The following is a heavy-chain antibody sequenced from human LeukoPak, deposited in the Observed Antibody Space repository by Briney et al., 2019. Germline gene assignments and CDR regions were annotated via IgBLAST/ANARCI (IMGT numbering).Heavy chain of an antibody. J-gene: IGHJ3*02. CDR1: GFTVSSNY. V-gene: IGHV3-66*01. CDR2: IYSGGST. Sequence: GGSLGLSCAASGFTVSSNYMSWVRQAPGKGLEWVSVIYSGGSTYYADSVKGRFTISRDNSKNTLYLQMNSLRAEDTAVYYCARDLLAYCGGDCRDAFDIWGQGTMVTVSS. CDR3: ARDLLAYCGGDCRDAFDI. D-gene: IGHD2-21*02.